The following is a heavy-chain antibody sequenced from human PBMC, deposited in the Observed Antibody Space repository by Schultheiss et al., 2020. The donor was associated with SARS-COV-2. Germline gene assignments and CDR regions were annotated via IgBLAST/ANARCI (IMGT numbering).Heavy chain of an antibody. CDR3: ARGLDTAGRVSWFDP. Sequence: SQTLSLTCTVSGGSIRSGSYYWSWIRQPAGKGLEWIGYIYYSGSTNYNPSLKSRVTISVDTSKNQFSLKLSSVTAADTAVYYCARGLDTAGRVSWFDPWGQGTLVTVSS. CDR2: IYYSGST. D-gene: IGHD2-21*02. V-gene: IGHV4-61*10. J-gene: IGHJ5*02. CDR1: GGSIRSGSYY.